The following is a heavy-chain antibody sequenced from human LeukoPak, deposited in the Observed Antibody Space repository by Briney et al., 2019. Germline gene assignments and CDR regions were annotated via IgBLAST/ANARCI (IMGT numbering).Heavy chain of an antibody. J-gene: IGHJ4*02. CDR3: ARETTLTGYSSGLGFNY. D-gene: IGHD6-19*01. CDR2: IYHSGST. V-gene: IGHV4-39*07. Sequence: SETQSLTCTVSGGSISSYYWGWIRQPPGKGLEWIGSIYHSGSTYYNPSLKSRVTMSVDSSKNQFSLKLTSVTAADTAVYYCARETTLTGYSSGLGFNYWGQGTLVTVSS. CDR1: GGSISSYY.